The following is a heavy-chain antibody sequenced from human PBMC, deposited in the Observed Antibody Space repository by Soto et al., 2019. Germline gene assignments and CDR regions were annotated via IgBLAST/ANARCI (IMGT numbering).Heavy chain of an antibody. CDR2: VYWHDDK. V-gene: IGHV2-5*01. J-gene: IGHJ4*02. CDR1: GFSLTNTGVT. D-gene: IGHD3-9*01. CDR3: AHSPFEILTGPFAF. Sequence: QITLKESAPSLVKPTQTLTLTCTFSGFSLTNTGVTVGWIRQPPGKALEWLALVYWHDDKRYNPSLRNRLTIAKDTSKNPVVLTLANVGPVDTATYYCAHSPFEILTGPFAFWGRGTLVTVS.